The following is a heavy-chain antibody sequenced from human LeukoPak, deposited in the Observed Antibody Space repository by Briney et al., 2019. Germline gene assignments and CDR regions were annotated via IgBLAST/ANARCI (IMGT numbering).Heavy chain of an antibody. V-gene: IGHV1-46*01. J-gene: IGHJ4*02. D-gene: IGHD2-2*01. Sequence: ASVKVSCKASGYIFTSSYMHWVRQAPGQGPEWMGIINPNSGSTSYAQNFQGRVSLTRDTSTSTVYMELSSLRSEDTAMYYCAIPGRTLNYFDYWGQGTLVTVSS. CDR1: GYIFTSSY. CDR2: INPNSGST. CDR3: AIPGRTLNYFDY.